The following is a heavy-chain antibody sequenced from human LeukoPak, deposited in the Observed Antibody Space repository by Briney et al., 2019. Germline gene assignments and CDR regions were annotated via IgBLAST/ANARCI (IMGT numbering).Heavy chain of an antibody. V-gene: IGHV4-61*01. CDR2: IYYSGST. J-gene: IGHJ4*02. CDR1: GDSITRGSYY. CDR3: ARGRGVIDN. Sequence: PSETLSLTCTVSGDSITRGSYYWSWIRQPPGKGLEWIGYIYYSGSTNYNPSLKSRVTISVDTSKNQFSLKLSSVTAADTAVYYCARGRGVIDNWGQGTLVTVSS. D-gene: IGHD2-21*01.